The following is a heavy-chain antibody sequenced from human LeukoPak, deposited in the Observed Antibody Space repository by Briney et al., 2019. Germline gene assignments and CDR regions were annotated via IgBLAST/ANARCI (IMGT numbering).Heavy chain of an antibody. Sequence: GGSLRLSCAASGFTFSGYWMSWVRQAPGNGLEWVANIKQDGSVKYYVDSVKGRFTISRDNAKSSLYLQMSSLRAEDTAVYYCARDLGGTLTTSFFDSWGQGTLVTVSS. CDR1: GFTFSGYW. CDR3: ARDLGGTLTTSFFDS. CDR2: IKQDGSVK. J-gene: IGHJ4*02. D-gene: IGHD4-11*01. V-gene: IGHV3-7*01.